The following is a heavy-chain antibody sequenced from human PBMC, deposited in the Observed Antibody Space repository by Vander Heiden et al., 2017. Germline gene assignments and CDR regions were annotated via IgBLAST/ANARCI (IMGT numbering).Heavy chain of an antibody. CDR3: ARTEATGNYDYVYYFDY. Sequence: QVQLQESGPGLVKPSQTLSLTCTVSGGSISRGGYYWSWIRQHPGKGLEWIGYIYYSGSTYYNPSLKSRVTISVDTSKNQFSLKLSSVTAADTAVYYCARTEATGNYDYVYYFDYWGQGTLVTVSS. CDR2: IYYSGST. J-gene: IGHJ4*02. D-gene: IGHD5-12*01. CDR1: GGSISRGGYY. V-gene: IGHV4-31*03.